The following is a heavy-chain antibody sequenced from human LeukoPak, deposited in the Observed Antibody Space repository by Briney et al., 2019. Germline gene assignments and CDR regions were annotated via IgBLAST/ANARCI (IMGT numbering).Heavy chain of an antibody. CDR1: GFTFSSYG. V-gene: IGHV3-33*05. Sequence: GGSLRLSCAASGFTFSSYGMHWVRQAPGKGLEWVAVISYDGSNKYYADSVKGRFTISRDNAKNTLYLQMNSLRAEDTAMYYCARDYGRSRDYGMDVWGQGTTVTVSS. CDR3: ARDYGRSRDYGMDV. CDR2: ISYDGSNK. J-gene: IGHJ6*02. D-gene: IGHD3-10*01.